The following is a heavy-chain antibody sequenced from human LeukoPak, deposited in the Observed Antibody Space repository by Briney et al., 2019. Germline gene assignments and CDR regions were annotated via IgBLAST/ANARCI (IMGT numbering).Heavy chain of an antibody. CDR3: ARELRIDWLHSNWFDP. V-gene: IGHV3-66*02. CDR1: GFTVSSNY. D-gene: IGHD3-9*01. J-gene: IGHJ5*02. CDR2: IYSGGST. Sequence: GGSLRLSCAASGFTVSSNYMSWVRQAPGKGLEWVSVIYSGGSTYYADSVKGRFTISRDNSKNTLYLQMNSLRAEDTAVYYCARELRIDWLHSNWFDPWGQRTLVTVSS.